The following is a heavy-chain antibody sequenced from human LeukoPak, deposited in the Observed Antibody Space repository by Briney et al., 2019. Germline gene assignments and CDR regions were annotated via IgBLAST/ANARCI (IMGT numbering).Heavy chain of an antibody. J-gene: IGHJ3*01. V-gene: IGHV4-59*08. Sequence: PSETLALTCTVSGXSISSYYWSWIRQPPGKGPEGSGYIYDSGSNNYTPSLKSRVTISVDTSKNQFSLKLSSVTAADTAVYYCASHYFDDAFDVWGQGTMVTVSS. CDR2: IYDSGSN. CDR1: GXSISSYY. D-gene: IGHD3-10*01. CDR3: ASHYFDDAFDV.